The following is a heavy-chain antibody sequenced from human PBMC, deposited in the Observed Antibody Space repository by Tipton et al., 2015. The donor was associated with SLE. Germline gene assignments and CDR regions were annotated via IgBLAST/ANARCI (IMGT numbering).Heavy chain of an antibody. Sequence: TLSLTCTVSGGSISSFYWSWIRQPPGKGLEWIGYIYHSGGTNHSPSLRSRLTTSVDTSKNQFSLRLSSVTAADTAVYYCARKVNGQRWLQWGAFDIWGQGTMVTVSS. CDR3: ARKVNGQRWLQWGAFDI. V-gene: IGHV4-59*01. CDR2: IYHSGGT. D-gene: IGHD5-24*01. CDR1: GGSISSFY. J-gene: IGHJ3*02.